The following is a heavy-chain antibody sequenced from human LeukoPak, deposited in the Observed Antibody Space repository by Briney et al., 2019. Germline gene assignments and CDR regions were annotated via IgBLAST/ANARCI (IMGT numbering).Heavy chain of an antibody. CDR2: IYYSGST. J-gene: IGHJ4*02. V-gene: IGHV4-61*01. Sequence: SETLSLTCTVSGGSVSSGSYYWSWIRQPPGKGLEWIGYIYYSGSTNYNPSLKSRVTISVDTSKNQFSLKLSSVTAADTAVYYCARGIAVAGRNFDYRGQGTLVTVSS. CDR3: ARGIAVAGRNFDY. CDR1: GGSVSSGSYY. D-gene: IGHD6-19*01.